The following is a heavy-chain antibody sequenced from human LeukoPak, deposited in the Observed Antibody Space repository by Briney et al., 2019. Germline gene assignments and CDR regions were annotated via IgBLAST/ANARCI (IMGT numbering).Heavy chain of an antibody. CDR3: ARVFRPSLTVFIIRGAFDI. Sequence: GGSLRLSCAPSGFTFSNYVMHWVRQAPGKGLEWVAVISSDGSNKYYADSVKGRFTNSRDNSKNILYLQMNSLRVEDTAVYYCARVFRPSLTVFIIRGAFDIWGQGTMVTVSS. J-gene: IGHJ3*02. D-gene: IGHD3-3*01. CDR1: GFTFSNYV. V-gene: IGHV3-30-3*01. CDR2: ISSDGSNK.